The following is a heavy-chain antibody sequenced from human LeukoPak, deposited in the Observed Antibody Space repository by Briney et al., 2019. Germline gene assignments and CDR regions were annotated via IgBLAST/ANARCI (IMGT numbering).Heavy chain of an antibody. V-gene: IGHV3-53*01. Sequence: GGSLRISCAASGFTLSSNYMSWVRQAPGKGLEWVSVIYSGGSTYYADYVKGQFTISRDNSKNTLYLQMNSLRAEDTAVYYCARRSGNHWGQGTLVTVSS. J-gene: IGHJ5*02. CDR3: ARRSGNH. D-gene: IGHD1-1*01. CDR1: GFTLSSNY. CDR2: IYSGGST.